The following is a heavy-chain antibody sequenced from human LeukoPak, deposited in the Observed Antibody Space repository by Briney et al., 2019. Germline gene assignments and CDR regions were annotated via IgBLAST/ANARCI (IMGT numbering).Heavy chain of an antibody. V-gene: IGHV4-34*01. CDR3: ARGCSSTSCYFDY. CDR1: GGSFSGDY. Sequence: SETLSLTCAVYGGSFSGDYWSWIRQPPGKGLEWIGEINHSGSTKYNPSLKSRVTIAVETSKNQFSLKLSSVTAADTAVYYCARGCSSTSCYFDYWGQGTLVTVSS. CDR2: INHSGST. J-gene: IGHJ4*02. D-gene: IGHD2-2*01.